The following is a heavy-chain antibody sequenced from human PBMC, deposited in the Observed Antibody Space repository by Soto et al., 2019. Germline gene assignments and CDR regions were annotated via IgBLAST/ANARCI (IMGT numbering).Heavy chain of an antibody. CDR2: ISGTASAT. CDR1: GFTFSNYP. Sequence: GGSLRLSCAASGFTFSNYPMTWVRQAPGKGLEWVSAISGTASATYYTDSVKGRFTVSRENSKNTLYLQMDSLRAEDTAVYYCATFIPQVGWPFDYWGQGTLVTVSS. V-gene: IGHV3-23*01. J-gene: IGHJ4*02. CDR3: ATFIPQVGWPFDY. D-gene: IGHD6-19*01.